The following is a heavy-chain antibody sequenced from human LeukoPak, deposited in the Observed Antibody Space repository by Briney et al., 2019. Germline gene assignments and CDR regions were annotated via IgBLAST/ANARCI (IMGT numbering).Heavy chain of an antibody. Sequence: GGSLRLSCAASGFTFSSYAMHWVRQAPGKGLEWVAVISYDGSNKYYADSVKGRFTISRDNSKNTLYLQMNSLRAEDTAVYYCASLWNGYNLIAPGTIDYWGQGTLVTVSS. V-gene: IGHV3-30*04. CDR1: GFTFSSYA. J-gene: IGHJ4*02. CDR2: ISYDGSNK. D-gene: IGHD5-24*01. CDR3: ASLWNGYNLIAPGTIDY.